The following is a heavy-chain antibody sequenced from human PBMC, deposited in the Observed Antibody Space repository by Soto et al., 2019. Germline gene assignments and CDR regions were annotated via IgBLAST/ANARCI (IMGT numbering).Heavy chain of an antibody. CDR1: AFSLRTRGVG. V-gene: IGHV2-5*02. D-gene: IGHD2-21*02. Sequence: PTLVNPTQTLTLTCTFSAFSLRTRGVGVGWIRQPPGKALEWLALIYWDDDKRYNPSLRSRLTITKDTSKNQVVLTMTNMDPVDTATYYCIQSRCGGDCLQSYASYYYYGMDVWGQGTTVTVSS. CDR3: IQSRCGGDCLQSYASYYYYGMDV. J-gene: IGHJ6*02. CDR2: IYWDDDK.